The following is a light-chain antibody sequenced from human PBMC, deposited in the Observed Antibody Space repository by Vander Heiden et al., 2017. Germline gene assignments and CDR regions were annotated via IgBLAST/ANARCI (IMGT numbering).Light chain of an antibody. CDR1: QSVSSY. Sequence: EIVLTQSPATLSLSPGERATFSCRASQSVSSYLAWYQQKPGQAPRLLIYDASNRATGIPARFSGSGSGTDFTLIISSLEPEDFAVYYCQQRSNWPSFGGGTKVEIK. CDR2: DAS. J-gene: IGKJ4*01. CDR3: QQRSNWPS. V-gene: IGKV3-11*01.